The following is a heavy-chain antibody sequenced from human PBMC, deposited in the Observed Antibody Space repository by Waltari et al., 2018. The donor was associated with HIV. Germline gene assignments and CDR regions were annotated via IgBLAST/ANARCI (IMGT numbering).Heavy chain of an antibody. V-gene: IGHV3-23*01. Sequence: EVQLLESGGRFVQQGGSLRLSCVASGFIFSNYDMNWVRQAPGKGLEWVSVINDGGGRIFYADSVQGRFIISRDNSKNTLHLQMNSLRAEDTAVYHCARVLKRTVTTSDFWGQGTLVTVSS. J-gene: IGHJ4*02. CDR2: INDGGGRI. CDR1: GFIFSNYD. CDR3: ARVLKRTVTTSDF. D-gene: IGHD2-21*02.